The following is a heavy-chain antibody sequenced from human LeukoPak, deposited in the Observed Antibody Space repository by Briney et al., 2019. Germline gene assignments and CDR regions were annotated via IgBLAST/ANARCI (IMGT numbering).Heavy chain of an antibody. CDR3: ARRLTQYDCFDP. CDR2: TYYRSTWYN. V-gene: IGHV6-1*01. J-gene: IGHJ5*02. Sequence: SQTLSLTCAISGDSVSSNSVTWDWIRRSPSRGLEWQGRTYYRSTWYNDYAVSVRGRITVNPDTSKNQFSLHLNSVTPEDTAVYYCARRLTQYDCFDPWGQGILVTVSS. CDR1: GDSVSSNSVT. D-gene: IGHD2-2*01.